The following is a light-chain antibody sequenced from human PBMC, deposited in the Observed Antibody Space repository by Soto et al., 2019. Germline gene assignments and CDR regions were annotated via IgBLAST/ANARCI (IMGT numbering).Light chain of an antibody. V-gene: IGKV3-20*01. CDR2: GAS. CDR1: QSVGSNY. CDR3: PQYASSLQT. J-gene: IGKJ1*01. Sequence: EIVLTQFPGTLSLSPGERATLSCRASQSVGSNYLARYQQRPGQPPNLLIFGASHRAPDIPDRFSGSGSGTDFTLTISRLEPEDFEVYYSPQYASSLQTSGQGTKADI.